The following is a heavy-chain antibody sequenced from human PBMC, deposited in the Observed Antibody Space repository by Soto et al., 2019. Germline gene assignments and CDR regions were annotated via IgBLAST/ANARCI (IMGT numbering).Heavy chain of an antibody. CDR1: GFTFSSYG. V-gene: IGHV3-30*18. D-gene: IGHD4-17*01. CDR2: ISYDGSNK. Sequence: QVQLVESGGGVVQPGRSLRLSCAASGFTFSSYGMHWVRQAPGKGLEWVAVISYDGSNKYYADSVKGRFTISRDNSKNTLYLQMNSLRAEDTAVYYCAKDDYGGNYFDYCGQGTLVTVSS. CDR3: AKDDYGGNYFDY. J-gene: IGHJ4*02.